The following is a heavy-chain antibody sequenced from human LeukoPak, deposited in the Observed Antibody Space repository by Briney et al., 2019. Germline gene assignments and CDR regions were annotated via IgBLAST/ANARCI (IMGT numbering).Heavy chain of an antibody. Sequence: PGGSLRLSXAASGFTFSSYEMNWVRQAPGKGLEWVSYISSSGSTLYYADSVKGRFTISRDNAKNSLYLQMNSLRAEDTAVYYCARESYDILTGYYNTPFDYWGQGTPVTVSS. CDR1: GFTFSSYE. D-gene: IGHD3-9*01. CDR3: ARESYDILTGYYNTPFDY. V-gene: IGHV3-48*03. J-gene: IGHJ4*02. CDR2: ISSSGSTL.